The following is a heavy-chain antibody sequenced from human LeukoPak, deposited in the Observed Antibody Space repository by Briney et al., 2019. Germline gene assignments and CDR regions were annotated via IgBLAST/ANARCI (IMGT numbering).Heavy chain of an antibody. CDR3: ARAIGAYAFDV. Sequence: PSETLSLTCTVSGGSIDNFYWSWIRQPAGKGLEWIGRLNNGGDTNYSPSLRSRVTISVDTSKNHFSLILSSVTVADTAMYYCARAIGAYAFDVWGQGTMVTVSS. CDR2: LNNGGDT. V-gene: IGHV4-4*07. CDR1: GGSIDNFY. D-gene: IGHD5-12*01. J-gene: IGHJ3*01.